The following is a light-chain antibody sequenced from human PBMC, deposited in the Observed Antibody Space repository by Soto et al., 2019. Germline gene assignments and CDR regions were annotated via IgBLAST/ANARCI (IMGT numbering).Light chain of an antibody. J-gene: IGKJ4*01. Sequence: AIQMTQSPSSLSASVGDRVTISCRASEGIRNDLGWYQQKLGKAPKLLIYAASTSQSGVPSRFSGSGSGTDFTLTISSLQPEDFATYYCQQVYVYPSTFGGGTKVDIK. CDR3: QQVYVYPST. CDR1: EGIRND. V-gene: IGKV1-6*01. CDR2: AAS.